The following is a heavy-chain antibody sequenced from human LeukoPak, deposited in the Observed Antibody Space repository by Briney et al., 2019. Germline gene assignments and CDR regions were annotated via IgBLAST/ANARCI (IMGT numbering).Heavy chain of an antibody. Sequence: GGSLRLSCAASGFTFSSYGMSWVRQAPGKGLEWVGVIRSKAYGGTAEYAASVKGRFTISRDDSKSIAYLQTSSLKTEDTAVYYCTSDEGEDTSYWGQGTLVTVSS. V-gene: IGHV3-49*04. J-gene: IGHJ4*02. D-gene: IGHD1-26*01. CDR1: GFTFSSYG. CDR2: IRSKAYGGTA. CDR3: TSDEGEDTSY.